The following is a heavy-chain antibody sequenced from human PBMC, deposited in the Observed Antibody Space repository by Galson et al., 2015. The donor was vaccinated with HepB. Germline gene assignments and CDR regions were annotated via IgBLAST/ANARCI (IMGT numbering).Heavy chain of an antibody. CDR3: ATPRDITMVRGVPYYGMDV. Sequence: SVKVSCKVSGYTLTELSMHWVRQAPGKGLEWMGDFDPEDGETIYAQKFQGRVTMTEDTSTDTAYMELSSLRSEDTAVYYCATPRDITMVRGVPYYGMDVWGQGSTVTVSS. D-gene: IGHD3-10*01. V-gene: IGHV1-24*01. J-gene: IGHJ6*02. CDR2: FDPEDGET. CDR1: GYTLTELS.